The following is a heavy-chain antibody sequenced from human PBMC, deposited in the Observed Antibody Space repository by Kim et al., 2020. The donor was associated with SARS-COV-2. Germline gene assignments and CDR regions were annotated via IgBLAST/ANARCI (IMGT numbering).Heavy chain of an antibody. CDR3: AKERQRLLWLGELKHWAFDI. CDR2: IWFDGTNK. V-gene: IGHV3-33*06. Sequence: GGSLRLPCAASGFSFSNYGMHWVRQTPGKGLEWVAVIWFDGTNKYYADSVKGRFTISRDNSKNTLYLQMNSLRVEDTAVYYCAKERQRLLWLGELKHWAFDIWGQGTTVTVSS. CDR1: GFSFSNYG. J-gene: IGHJ3*02. D-gene: IGHD3-10*01.